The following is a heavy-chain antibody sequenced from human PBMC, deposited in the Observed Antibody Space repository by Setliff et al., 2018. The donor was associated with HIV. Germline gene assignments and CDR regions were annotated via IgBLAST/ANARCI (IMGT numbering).Heavy chain of an antibody. Sequence: PSETLSLTCTVSGGSISSGIYYWSWIRQPAGKGLEWIGRIYTSGSTNYNPSLKSRVTISVDTSKNQFSLKLSSVTAADTAVYYCARDLGAVAGYYFDYWGQGTLVTVSS. CDR2: IYTSGST. J-gene: IGHJ4*02. V-gene: IGHV4-61*02. D-gene: IGHD6-19*01. CDR1: GGSISSGIYY. CDR3: ARDLGAVAGYYFDY.